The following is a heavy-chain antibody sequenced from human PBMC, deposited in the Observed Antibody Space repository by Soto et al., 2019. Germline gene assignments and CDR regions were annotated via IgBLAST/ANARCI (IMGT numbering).Heavy chain of an antibody. CDR1: GGSFSGYY. CDR2: INHSGST. Sequence: QVQLQQWGAGLLKPSETLSLTCAVYGGSFSGYYWSWIRQPPGKGLEWIGEINHSGSTNYNPSLKSRVTISVDTSKNQFSLKLSSVTAADTAVYYCARGLYYYDSSGSQFDYWGQGTLVTVSS. D-gene: IGHD3-22*01. V-gene: IGHV4-34*01. J-gene: IGHJ4*02. CDR3: ARGLYYYDSSGSQFDY.